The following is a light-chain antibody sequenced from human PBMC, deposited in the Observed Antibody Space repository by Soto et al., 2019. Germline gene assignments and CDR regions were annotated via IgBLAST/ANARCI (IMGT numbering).Light chain of an antibody. CDR3: QQYGNAPLT. Sequence: EIVLTQSPGTLSFSPGERATLTCRASQSVSSSYLAWFQQKPGQAPRLLIYGASSRATGIPDRFSGSGSGTDFTLTISRLEPEDFAVYYCQQYGNAPLTFXPGTKVDIK. J-gene: IGKJ3*01. V-gene: IGKV3-20*01. CDR2: GAS. CDR1: QSVSSSY.